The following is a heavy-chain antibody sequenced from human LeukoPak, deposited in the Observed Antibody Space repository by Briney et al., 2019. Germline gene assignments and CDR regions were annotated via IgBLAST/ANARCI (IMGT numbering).Heavy chain of an antibody. D-gene: IGHD3-3*01. Sequence: GGSLRLSCAASGFTFSSYAMSWVRQAPGKGLEWVSAISGSGGSTYYADSAKGRFTISRDNSKNTLYLQMNSLRAEDTAVYYCAKLGVLRFLEWPMGAFDIWGQGTMVTVSS. CDR2: ISGSGGST. CDR3: AKLGVLRFLEWPMGAFDI. J-gene: IGHJ3*02. CDR1: GFTFSSYA. V-gene: IGHV3-23*01.